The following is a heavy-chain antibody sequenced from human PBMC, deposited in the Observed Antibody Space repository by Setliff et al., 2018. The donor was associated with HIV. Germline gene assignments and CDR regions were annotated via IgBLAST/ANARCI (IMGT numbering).Heavy chain of an antibody. V-gene: IGHV1-2*06. J-gene: IGHJ6*04. CDR3: ARGKGVGGVIITGGLDV. CDR2: INPNSAGT. D-gene: IGHD3-10*01. CDR1: GYTFTGHY. Sequence: ASVKVSCKASGYTFTGHYIHWVRQAPGQGLEWMGRINPNSAGTNYAQKFQGRVTMTRDTSISTAYMELSSLTSEDTAVYYCARGKGVGGVIITGGLDVWGKGTMVTVSS.